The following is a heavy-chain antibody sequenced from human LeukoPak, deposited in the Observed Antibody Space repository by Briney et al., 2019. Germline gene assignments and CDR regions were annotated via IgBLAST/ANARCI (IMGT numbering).Heavy chain of an antibody. CDR3: ARRGTTVTTSSDY. D-gene: IGHD4-17*01. J-gene: IGHJ4*02. Sequence: SETLSLTCTVSGGSISSYYWSWIRQPPGRGLEWIGYIYYSGSTNYNPSLKSRVTISVDTSKNQFSLKLSSVTAADTAVYYCARRGTTVTTSSDYWGQGTLVTVSS. CDR2: IYYSGST. CDR1: GGSISSYY. V-gene: IGHV4-59*12.